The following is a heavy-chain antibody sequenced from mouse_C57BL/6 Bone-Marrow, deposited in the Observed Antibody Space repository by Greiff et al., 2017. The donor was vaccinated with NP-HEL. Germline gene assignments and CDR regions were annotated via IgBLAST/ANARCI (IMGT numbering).Heavy chain of an antibody. Sequence: QVQLQQSGAELMKPGASVKLSCKATGYTFTGYWIEWVKQRPGHGLEWIGEILPGSGSTNYNEKFKGKATFTADTSSNTAYMQLSSLTTVDSDISYCARRQLRLHVSFAYWGQGTLVTVSA. J-gene: IGHJ3*01. D-gene: IGHD3-2*02. CDR1: GYTFTGYW. V-gene: IGHV1-9*01. CDR2: ILPGSGST. CDR3: ARRQLRLHVSFAY.